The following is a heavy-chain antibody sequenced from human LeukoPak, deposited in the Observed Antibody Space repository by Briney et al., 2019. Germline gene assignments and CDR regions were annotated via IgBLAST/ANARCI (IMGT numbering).Heavy chain of an antibody. D-gene: IGHD3-9*01. CDR3: ATIYYDILTGYYFVFDY. CDR2: IYYSGST. Sequence: PSETLSLTCTVSGGSISSSSYYWGWIRQPPGKGLEWIGSIYYSGSTYYNPSLKSRVTISVDKSKNQFSLKLSSVTAADTAVYYCATIYYDILTGYYFVFDYWGQGTLVTVSS. J-gene: IGHJ4*02. CDR1: GGSISSSSYY. V-gene: IGHV4-39*07.